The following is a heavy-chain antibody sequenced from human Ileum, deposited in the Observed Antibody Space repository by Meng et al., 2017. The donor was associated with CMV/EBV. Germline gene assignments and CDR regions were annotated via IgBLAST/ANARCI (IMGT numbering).Heavy chain of an antibody. CDR2: IYHSGST. CDR3: ARDLKVRWYPGFHLDY. CDR1: GYSISSGYY. D-gene: IGHD2-15*01. Sequence: SETLSLTCTVSGYSISSGYYWGWIRQPPGKGLEWIGSIYHSGSTYYNPSLKSRVTISVDTSKNQFSLKLSSVTAADTAVYYCARDLKVRWYPGFHLDYWGQGTLGTVSS. J-gene: IGHJ4*02. V-gene: IGHV4-38-2*02.